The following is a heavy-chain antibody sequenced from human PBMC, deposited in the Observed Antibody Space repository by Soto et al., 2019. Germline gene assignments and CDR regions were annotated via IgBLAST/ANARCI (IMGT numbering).Heavy chain of an antibody. D-gene: IGHD3-10*01. CDR1: GGTFSNNA. J-gene: IGHJ4*02. CDR2: IIPVFGTP. Sequence: VKVSCKASGGTFSNNAFSWVRQAPGQGLEWMGGIIPVFGTPNYAEKFQGRVTITADESSSTVHMELSSLRSEDTAVYYCARGLYSSSGTYYKFESWGPGTQVTVSS. CDR3: ARGLYSSSGTYYKFES. V-gene: IGHV1-69*01.